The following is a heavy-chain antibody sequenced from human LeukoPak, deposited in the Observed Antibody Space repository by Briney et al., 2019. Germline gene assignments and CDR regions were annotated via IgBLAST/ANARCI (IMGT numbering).Heavy chain of an antibody. D-gene: IGHD3-10*01. J-gene: IGHJ4*02. CDR1: GFTFSNYA. CDR3: ARDEWVGDVGYDY. V-gene: IGHV3-23*01. CDR2: ISGSGGST. Sequence: GGSLRLSCATSGFTFSNYAMSWVRQAPGKGLEWVSAISGSGGSTNYADSVKGRFTISRANSKNTLDLQMNSLRAEDTAVYYCARDEWVGDVGYDYWGQGTLVTVSS.